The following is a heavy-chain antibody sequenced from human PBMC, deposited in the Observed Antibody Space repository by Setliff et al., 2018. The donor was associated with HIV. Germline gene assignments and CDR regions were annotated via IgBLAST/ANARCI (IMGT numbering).Heavy chain of an antibody. J-gene: IGHJ4*02. CDR1: GDSISGYY. CDR2: MHTSGST. Sequence: SETLSLTCTSSGDSISGYYWSWIRQPAGKGLEWIGRMHTSGSTNYNPSLKSRVTMSIDTSKKQFSLKLASVTAADTAVYYCARGGSYDTFDYWGQGTLVTVSS. V-gene: IGHV4-4*07. CDR3: ARGGSYDTFDY. D-gene: IGHD3-22*01.